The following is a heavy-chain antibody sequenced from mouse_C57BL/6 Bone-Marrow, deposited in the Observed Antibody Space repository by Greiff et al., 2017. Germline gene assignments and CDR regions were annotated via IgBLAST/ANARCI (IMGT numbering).Heavy chain of an antibody. D-gene: IGHD2-12*01. J-gene: IGHJ4*01. V-gene: IGHV5-4*01. Sequence: EVQGVESGGGLVKPGGSLKLSCAASGFTFSSYAMSWVRQTPEKRLEWVATISDGGSYTYYPDNVKGRFTISRDNAKNNLYLQMSQLKSEDTAMYYCARGNDFYAMDYWGQGTSVTVSS. CDR2: ISDGGSYT. CDR3: ARGNDFYAMDY. CDR1: GFTFSSYA.